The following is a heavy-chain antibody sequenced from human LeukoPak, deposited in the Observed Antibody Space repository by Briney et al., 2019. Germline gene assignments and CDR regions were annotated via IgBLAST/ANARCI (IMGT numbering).Heavy chain of an antibody. Sequence: TGGSLRLSCAASGFTFSSYGMHWVRQAPGKGLEWVAFIRYDGSNKYYADSVKGRFTISRDNAKNSLYLQMNSLRAEDTAVYYCAQRDGYNYRWGQGTLVTVSS. CDR2: IRYDGSNK. J-gene: IGHJ4*02. CDR3: AQRDGYNYR. CDR1: GFTFSSYG. V-gene: IGHV3-30*02. D-gene: IGHD5-24*01.